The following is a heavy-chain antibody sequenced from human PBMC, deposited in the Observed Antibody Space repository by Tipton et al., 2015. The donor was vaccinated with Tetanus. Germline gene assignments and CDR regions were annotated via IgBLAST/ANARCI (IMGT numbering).Heavy chain of an antibody. CDR1: GFTFDSYA. V-gene: IGHV3-30*04. D-gene: IGHD4-17*01. J-gene: IGHJ4*02. Sequence: SLRLSCAASGFTFDSYAMNWVRQAPGKGLEWVAVISYDGSKNNYADSVKGRFTISRDNSKNMLYLQMNSLTTEDTAVYYCAREWTSTVTSKYDYWGQGTLVTVSS. CDR3: AREWTSTVTSKYDY. CDR2: ISYDGSKN.